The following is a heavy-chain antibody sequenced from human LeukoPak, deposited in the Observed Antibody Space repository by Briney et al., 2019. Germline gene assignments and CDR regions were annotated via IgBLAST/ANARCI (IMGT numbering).Heavy chain of an antibody. J-gene: IGHJ6*02. D-gene: IGHD2-21*02. CDR1: GGSFSGYY. CDR2: INHSGST. V-gene: IGHV4-34*01. Sequence: SETLSLTCAVYGGSFSGYYWSWIRQPPGKGLEWIGEINHSGSTNYNPSLKSRVTISVDTSKNQFSLKLSSVTAADTAVYYCARAYCGGDCYPDYDYYYGMDVWGQGTTVTVSS. CDR3: ARAYCGGDCYPDYDYYYGMDV.